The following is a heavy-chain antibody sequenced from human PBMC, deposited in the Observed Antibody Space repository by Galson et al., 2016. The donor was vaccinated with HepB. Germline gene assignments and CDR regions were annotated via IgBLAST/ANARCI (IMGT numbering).Heavy chain of an antibody. CDR1: GFDFGGHA. V-gene: IGHV3-30*15. CDR3: ERGPGIQRWLLFDY. Sequence: SLRLSCAASGFDFGGHAMHWVRQAPGRGLEWVSVISYHGNDKFYVDSVRGRFTVSRDNSRDILYLQMSSLRPEDTAVYYCERGPGIQRWLLFDYWGQGARVTVSS. D-gene: IGHD5-18*01. J-gene: IGHJ4*02. CDR2: ISYHGNDK.